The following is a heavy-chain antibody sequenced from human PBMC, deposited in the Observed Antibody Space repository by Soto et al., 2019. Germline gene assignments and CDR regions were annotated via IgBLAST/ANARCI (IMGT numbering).Heavy chain of an antibody. J-gene: IGHJ6*02. CDR3: ARPGRITFGGVIGPVYYYYGMDV. V-gene: IGHV3-74*01. Sequence: PGGSLRLSCAASGFTFSSYWMHWVRQAPGKGLVWVSRINSDGSSTSYADSVKGRFTISRDNAKNTLYLQMNSLRAEDTAVYYCARPGRITFGGVIGPVYYYYGMDVWGQGTTVTVSS. CDR2: INSDGSST. CDR1: GFTFSSYW. D-gene: IGHD3-16*02.